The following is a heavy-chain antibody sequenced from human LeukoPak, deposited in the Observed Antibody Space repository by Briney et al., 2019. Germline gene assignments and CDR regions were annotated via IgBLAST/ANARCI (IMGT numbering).Heavy chain of an antibody. CDR2: IYCSGST. J-gene: IGHJ4*02. D-gene: IGHD2-2*01. V-gene: IGHV4-59*01. CDR3: ARARSPFLGYCSSTSCEGQYYFDY. CDR1: GGSISSYY. Sequence: PSETLSLTCTVSGGSISSYYWSWIRQPPGKGLEWIGCIYCSGSTNYNPSLKSRVTVSVDTSKNQFSLKLSSVTAADTAVYYCARARSPFLGYCSSTSCEGQYYFDYWGQGTLVTVSS.